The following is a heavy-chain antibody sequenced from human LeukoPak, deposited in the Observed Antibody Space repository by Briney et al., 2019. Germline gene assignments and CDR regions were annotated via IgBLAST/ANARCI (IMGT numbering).Heavy chain of an antibody. CDR1: GGSISRGGDY. D-gene: IGHD3-3*01. J-gene: IGHJ4*02. CDR2: IYYSGST. Sequence: SETLSLTCTVSGGSISRGGDYWIWIRQHPGKGLEWIGYIYYSGSTYYNPSLKSRVTISVDTSKNQFSLKLSSVTAADTAVYYCARYDFWSGLDCWGQGTLVTVSS. CDR3: ARYDFWSGLDC. V-gene: IGHV4-31*03.